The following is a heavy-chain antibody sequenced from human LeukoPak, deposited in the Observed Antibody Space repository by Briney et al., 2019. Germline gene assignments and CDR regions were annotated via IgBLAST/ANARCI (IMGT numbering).Heavy chain of an antibody. Sequence: GGSLRLSCTASGFTFSSYAMHWVRQAPGKGLEWVAVISYDGSNKYYADSVKGRFTISRDNSKNTLYLQMNSLRAEDTAVYYCARDRARRIGNYFDYWGQGTLVTVSS. CDR1: GFTFSSYA. V-gene: IGHV3-30*04. CDR2: ISYDGSNK. J-gene: IGHJ4*02. D-gene: IGHD1-14*01. CDR3: ARDRARRIGNYFDY.